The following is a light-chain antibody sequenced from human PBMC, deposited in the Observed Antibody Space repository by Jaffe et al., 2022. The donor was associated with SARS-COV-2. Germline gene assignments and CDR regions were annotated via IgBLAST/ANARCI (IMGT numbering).Light chain of an antibody. V-gene: IGKV1-5*03. Sequence: DIQMTQSPSTLSASVGDRVTITCRATQSISSWLAWYQQKPGKAPNLLIYKASSLESGVPSRFSGSGSGTEFTLTISSLQPDDFATYYCQQYNNYSPSFGQGTKLEIK. CDR2: KAS. CDR1: QSISSW. CDR3: QQYNNYSPS. J-gene: IGKJ2*01.